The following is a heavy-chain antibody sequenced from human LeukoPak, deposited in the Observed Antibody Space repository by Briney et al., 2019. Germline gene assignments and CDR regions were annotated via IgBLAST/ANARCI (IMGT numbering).Heavy chain of an antibody. V-gene: IGHV3-49*04. Sequence: PGGTLRLSCTGSGFTFGDYAMSWVRQAPGKGLEWVGFIRSNTYGGSTEYAASVKGRFTISRDDSKSLAYLQMNSLKSEDTAVYYCSTWRGYCSGSTCYGMDVWGQGTTVAVSS. D-gene: IGHD2-15*01. J-gene: IGHJ6*02. CDR2: IRSNTYGGST. CDR1: GFTFGDYA. CDR3: STWRGYCSGSTCYGMDV.